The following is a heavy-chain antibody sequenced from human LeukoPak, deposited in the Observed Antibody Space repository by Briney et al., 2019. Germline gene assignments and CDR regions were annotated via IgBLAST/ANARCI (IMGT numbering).Heavy chain of an antibody. CDR2: IKQDGSAK. D-gene: IGHD3-10*01. CDR1: GFTFSDYW. CDR3: ARLSYDSGTHYTVYKY. Sequence: GGSLRLSCAASGFTFSDYWMSWVRQAPGKGLEWVANIKQDGSAKYYVDSVKGRFTISRDNAKDSLYLQMNSLRDDDTAVYYCARLSYDSGTHYTVYKYWGQGTLVTVSS. V-gene: IGHV3-7*01. J-gene: IGHJ4*02.